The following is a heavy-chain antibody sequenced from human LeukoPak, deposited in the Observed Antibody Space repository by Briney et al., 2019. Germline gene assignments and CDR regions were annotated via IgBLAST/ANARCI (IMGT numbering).Heavy chain of an antibody. J-gene: IGHJ4*02. CDR2: IYYSGST. Sequence: SETLCLTCTVSGGSITSYYWSWIRQPPGKGLEWIAYIYYSGSTKYNTSLKSRVTMSVDTSKNQFSLKVHSATAADTAVYYCARALGPYGSGSSYYFDYWGQGTLLTVSS. CDR3: ARALGPYGSGSSYYFDY. V-gene: IGHV4-59*01. CDR1: GGSITSYY. D-gene: IGHD3-10*01.